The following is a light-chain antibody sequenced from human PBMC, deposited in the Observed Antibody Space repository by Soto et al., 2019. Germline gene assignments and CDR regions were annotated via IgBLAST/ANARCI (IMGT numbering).Light chain of an antibody. CDR3: MQGTHRPWT. CDR1: QSLEYSDGNTF. Sequence: DVVLTQSPLSLPVTLGQTASMSCRSSQSLEYSDGNTFLNWFHQRPGQSPRRLIYQVSNRASGVPDRFTGSGSGTDFTLRISRVEAEDVGLYFCMQGTHRPWTFGQGTKVEI. J-gene: IGKJ1*01. CDR2: QVS. V-gene: IGKV2-30*01.